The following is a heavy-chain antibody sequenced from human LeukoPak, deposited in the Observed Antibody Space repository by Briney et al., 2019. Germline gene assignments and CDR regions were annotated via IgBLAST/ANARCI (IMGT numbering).Heavy chain of an antibody. Sequence: GASVKVSCKASGYTFISFGISWVRQAPGQGLEWMGWISAYNDNTNYAQKLQGRVTMTTDTSTSTAYMELRSLRSDDTAVYYRARAIFGVVIPSYHFDYWGQGTLVTVSA. V-gene: IGHV1-18*01. CDR3: ARAIFGVVIPSYHFDY. CDR2: ISAYNDNT. J-gene: IGHJ4*02. D-gene: IGHD3-3*01. CDR1: GYTFISFG.